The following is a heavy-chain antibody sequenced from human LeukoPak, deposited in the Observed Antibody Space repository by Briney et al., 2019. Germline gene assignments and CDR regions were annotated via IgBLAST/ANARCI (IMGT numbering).Heavy chain of an antibody. Sequence: HPGGSLRLSCAASEFTFSSYSMKWVRQAPGRGLDWLSYISSGSSTIYYADSVKGRFTISRDNAKNSLYLQMNSLRAEDTAVYYCVSGAFRPGSFDYWGQGTLVTVSS. CDR1: EFTFSSYS. V-gene: IGHV3-48*04. J-gene: IGHJ4*02. CDR3: VSGAFRPGSFDY. D-gene: IGHD3-10*01. CDR2: ISSGSSTI.